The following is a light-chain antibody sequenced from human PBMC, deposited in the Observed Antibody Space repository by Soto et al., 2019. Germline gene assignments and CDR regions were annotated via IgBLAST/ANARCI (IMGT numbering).Light chain of an antibody. CDR1: NSDVGSYNY. V-gene: IGLV2-14*03. CDR2: NVY. J-gene: IGLJ1*01. Sequence: SVLTRPASVSGSPGQSITISCTGTNSDVGSYNYVSWHQQHPGKAPKLMIYNVYDRPSGISNRFSGSKSGNTASLTISGLQGEDEADYYCSSYTISRTYVFGTGTKVTVL. CDR3: SSYTISRTYV.